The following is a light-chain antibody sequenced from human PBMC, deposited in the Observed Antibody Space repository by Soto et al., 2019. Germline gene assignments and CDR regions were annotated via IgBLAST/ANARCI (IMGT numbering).Light chain of an antibody. CDR1: QSVSSN. CDR2: GAS. CDR3: QQYNNWPYT. Sequence: EIVMTQSPATLSVSPGERATLSCRASQSVSSNLAWYQQKPGQAPRLLIYGASTMATGIPGRFSGSGSGTESTLTISRLQDDDVAVYYCQQYNNWPYTFGQGTKLEIK. J-gene: IGKJ2*01. V-gene: IGKV3-15*01.